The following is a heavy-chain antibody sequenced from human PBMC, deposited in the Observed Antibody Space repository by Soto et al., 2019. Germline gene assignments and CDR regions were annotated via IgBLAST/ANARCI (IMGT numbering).Heavy chain of an antibody. V-gene: IGHV3-23*01. D-gene: IGHD3-22*01. CDR3: AKDDLVSRYDSSGLGFDP. Sequence: GGSLRLSCAASGFTFSSYAMSWVRQAPGKGLEWVSAISGSGGSTYYADSVKGRFTISRDNSKNTLYLQMNSLRAEDTAVYYCAKDDLVSRYDSSGLGFDPWGQGTLVTVSS. CDR1: GFTFSSYA. J-gene: IGHJ5*02. CDR2: ISGSGGST.